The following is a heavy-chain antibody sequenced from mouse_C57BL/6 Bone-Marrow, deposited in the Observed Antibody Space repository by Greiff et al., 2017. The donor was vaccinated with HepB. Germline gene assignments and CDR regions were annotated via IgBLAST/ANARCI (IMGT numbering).Heavy chain of an antibody. J-gene: IGHJ3*01. CDR1: GFTFSDYY. D-gene: IGHD2-3*01. CDR3: ARPDGYSPFAY. V-gene: IGHV5-12*01. CDR2: ISNGGGST. Sequence: EVQGVESGGGLVQPGGSLKLSCAASGFTFSDYYMYWVRQTPEKRLEWVAYISNGGGSTYYPATVKGRFTISRDNAKNTLYLQMSRLKSEDTAMYYCARPDGYSPFAYWGQGTLVTVSA.